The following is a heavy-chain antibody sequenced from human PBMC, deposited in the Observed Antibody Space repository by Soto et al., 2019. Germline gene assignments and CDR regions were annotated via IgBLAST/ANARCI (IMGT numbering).Heavy chain of an antibody. Sequence: GGYLRLSCAASGITFSSYAMNWVRQATGKGLEWVSNISGSAISTYYADFVKGRFTISRDNSGNKLYLQINGLSVEATDVYYCAKQPITMLRGVLNPASYYYGMYVWGQGTTVTVSS. CDR1: GITFSSYA. D-gene: IGHD3-10*01. CDR3: AKQPITMLRGVLNPASYYYGMYV. J-gene: IGHJ6*02. CDR2: ISGSAIST. V-gene: IGHV3-23*01.